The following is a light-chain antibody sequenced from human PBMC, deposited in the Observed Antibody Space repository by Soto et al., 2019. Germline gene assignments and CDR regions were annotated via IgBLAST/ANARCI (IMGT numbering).Light chain of an antibody. CDR3: QQYGSSLT. CDR1: QTISTH. Sequence: EIVLTQSPATLSLSPGERATLSCRASQTISTHLAWYQQKPGQAPRPLIYGASTRASGLPDRFSGSGSGTDFTLPIHKLEPEDFGVYYCQQYGSSLTFGQGTKVDIK. V-gene: IGKV3-20*01. CDR2: GAS. J-gene: IGKJ1*01.